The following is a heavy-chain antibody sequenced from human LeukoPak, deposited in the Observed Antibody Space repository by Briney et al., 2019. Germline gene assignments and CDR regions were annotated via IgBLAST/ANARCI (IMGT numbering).Heavy chain of an antibody. Sequence: SETLSLTCAVYGGSFSSYYWSWIRQPPGKGLEWIGYIYYSGSTNYNPSLKSRVTISVDTSKNQFSLKLSSVTAADTAVYYCARKSVSGSYPDYWGQGTLVTVSS. CDR3: ARKSVSGSYPDY. CDR2: IYYSGST. J-gene: IGHJ4*02. D-gene: IGHD3-10*01. CDR1: GGSFSSYY. V-gene: IGHV4-59*01.